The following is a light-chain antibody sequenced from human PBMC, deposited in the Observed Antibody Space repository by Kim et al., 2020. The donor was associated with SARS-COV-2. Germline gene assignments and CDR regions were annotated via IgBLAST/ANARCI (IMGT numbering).Light chain of an antibody. J-gene: IGLJ3*02. Sequence: SSELTQDPAVSVALGQTVRITCQGDSLRSYYASWYQQKPGQAPVLVIYGKNNRPSGIPDRFSGSSSGNTASLTITGAQVEDEADYYCNSRDSSGNHWVFGGGTKVTVL. CDR3: NSRDSSGNHWV. CDR2: GKN. V-gene: IGLV3-19*01. CDR1: SLRSYY.